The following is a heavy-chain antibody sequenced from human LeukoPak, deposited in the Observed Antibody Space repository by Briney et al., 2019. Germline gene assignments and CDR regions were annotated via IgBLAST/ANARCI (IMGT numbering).Heavy chain of an antibody. CDR2: IYHSGST. D-gene: IGHD6-19*01. CDR3: ARDAQAVAGKGRYYYYGMDV. Sequence: SGTLSLTCGVSGGSISSTNWWSWVRQPPGKGLEWIGEIYHSGSTNYNPSLKSRVTISVDKSKNQFSLKLSSVTAADTAVYYCARDAQAVAGKGRYYYYGMDVWGQGTTVTVSS. CDR1: GGSISSTNW. J-gene: IGHJ6*02. V-gene: IGHV4-4*02.